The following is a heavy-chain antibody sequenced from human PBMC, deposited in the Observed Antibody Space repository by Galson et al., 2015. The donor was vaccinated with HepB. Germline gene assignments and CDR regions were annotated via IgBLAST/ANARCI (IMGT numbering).Heavy chain of an antibody. CDR2: ISRSGSTL. CDR3: ARAEIAFGGFTDFFDY. Sequence: SLRLSCAASEFTFSNYDMHWARQAPGKGLERVSYISRSGSTLYYADSVKGRFTISRDNAKNSLFLQMNSLRAEDTGVYYCARAEIAFGGFTDFFDYWGQGTLVAVSS. V-gene: IGHV3-48*03. D-gene: IGHD3-16*01. CDR1: EFTFSNYD. J-gene: IGHJ4*02.